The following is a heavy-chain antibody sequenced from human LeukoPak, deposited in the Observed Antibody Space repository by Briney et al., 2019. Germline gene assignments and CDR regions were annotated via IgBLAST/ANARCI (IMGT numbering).Heavy chain of an antibody. CDR1: GFTFSSYS. CDR3: ARVSVLYSSSSADYYYYMDV. Sequence: GGSLRLSRAASGFTFSSYSMNWVRQAPGKGLEWVSSISSSSSYIYYADSVKGRFTISRDNAKNSLYLQMNSLRAEDTAAYYCARVSVLYSSSSADYYYYMDVWGKGTTVTVSS. V-gene: IGHV3-21*01. CDR2: ISSSSSYI. D-gene: IGHD6-6*01. J-gene: IGHJ6*03.